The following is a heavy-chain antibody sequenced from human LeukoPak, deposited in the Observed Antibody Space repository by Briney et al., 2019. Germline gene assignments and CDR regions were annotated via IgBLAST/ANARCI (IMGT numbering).Heavy chain of an antibody. Sequence: GGSLRLSCAASGFTFSSYGMHWVRQAPGKGLEWVANIKQDGSEKYYVDSVKGRFTISRDNAKNSLYLQMNSLRADDTAVYYCARALWQQLVNYWGQGTLVTVSS. CDR1: GFTFSSYG. CDR2: IKQDGSEK. V-gene: IGHV3-7*01. J-gene: IGHJ4*02. CDR3: ARALWQQLVNY. D-gene: IGHD6-13*01.